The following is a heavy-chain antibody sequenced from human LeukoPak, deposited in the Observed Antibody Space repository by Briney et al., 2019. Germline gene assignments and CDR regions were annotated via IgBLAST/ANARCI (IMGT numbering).Heavy chain of an antibody. CDR3: VRGGGTDGFDY. J-gene: IGHJ4*02. CDR1: GFTVSSNY. Sequence: GGSLRLSCAASGFTVSSNYMSWVRQAPGKGLEWVSVIYSGGSTYYADSVKGRFTISRDNSKNTLYLQVNSLRAEDTAVYYRVRGGGTDGFDYWGQGTLVTVSS. D-gene: IGHD5-24*01. CDR2: IYSGGST. V-gene: IGHV3-53*01.